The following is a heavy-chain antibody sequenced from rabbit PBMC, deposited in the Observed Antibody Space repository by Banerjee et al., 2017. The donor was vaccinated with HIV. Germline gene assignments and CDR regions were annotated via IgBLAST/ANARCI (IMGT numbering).Heavy chain of an antibody. CDR2: RDRIFGFT. Sequence: QEQLLESGGGLVQPGGSLKLSCKASGFDFSSFGVSCCRQAPGEGLEWIGCRDRIFGFTYYANSVKGRFSISRDNAQNTVFLRMTSLTAADTATYFCVREEYIAVAGVNINLWGPGTLVTVS. CDR1: GFDFSSFG. CDR3: VREEYIAVAGVNINL. D-gene: IGHD4-1*01. J-gene: IGHJ4*01. V-gene: IGHV1S47*01.